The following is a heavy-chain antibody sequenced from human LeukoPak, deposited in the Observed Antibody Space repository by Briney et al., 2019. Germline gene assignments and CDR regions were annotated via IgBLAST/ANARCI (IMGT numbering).Heavy chain of an antibody. V-gene: IGHV3-21*01. CDR1: GFTFSSYS. Sequence: GGSLRLSCAASGFTFSSYSMNWVRQAPGKGLEWVSSISSSSSYIYYADSVKGRFTISRDNAKNSLYLQMNSLRAEDTAVYYYARRSTIFGVVKIKYYFDYWGQGTLVTVSS. J-gene: IGHJ4*02. D-gene: IGHD3-3*01. CDR2: ISSSSSYI. CDR3: ARRSTIFGVVKIKYYFDY.